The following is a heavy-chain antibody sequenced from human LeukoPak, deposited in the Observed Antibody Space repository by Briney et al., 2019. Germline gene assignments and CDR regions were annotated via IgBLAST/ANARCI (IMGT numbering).Heavy chain of an antibody. CDR3: ARDMDLYRDY. CDR2: NSGGSTYT. CDR1: GFTFRSYT. Sequence: PGGSLRLSCAASGFTFRSYTMNWVREAPGEGLGWISANSGGSTYTFNADSVMGRVTISRDNSKKTMYLHMGSLRAEDTAMYYCARDMDLYRDYWGQGILVTVSS. V-gene: IGHV3-21*01. D-gene: IGHD5-12*01. J-gene: IGHJ4*02.